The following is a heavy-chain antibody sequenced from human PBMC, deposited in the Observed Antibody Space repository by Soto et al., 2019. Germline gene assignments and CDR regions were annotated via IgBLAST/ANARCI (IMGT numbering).Heavy chain of an antibody. Sequence: GGSLRLSCAASGFAFSSHPMSWVRQAPEKGLEWVSGISDGGGLTYNADSVKGRFTISRDNSKNTLYLQMNSLRAEDTAIYYCARRVIGSSRAFDIWGQGTMVTV. CDR3: ARRVIGSSRAFDI. CDR1: GFAFSSHP. D-gene: IGHD6-6*01. J-gene: IGHJ3*02. CDR2: ISDGGGLT. V-gene: IGHV3-23*01.